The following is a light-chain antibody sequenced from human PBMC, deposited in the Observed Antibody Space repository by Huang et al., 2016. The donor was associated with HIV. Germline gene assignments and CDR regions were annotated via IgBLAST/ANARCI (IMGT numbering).Light chain of an antibody. J-gene: IGKJ2*01. Sequence: EIVLTQSPATLSLSPGKRATLSCRAGQSVCGYLACYQQQPGQAPRLLIYNAFNRAAGIPVRFRGSGSGTDLTLTISSLEPEDFAIYYCQLRTNRPPRYTFGQGTKLEI. CDR1: QSVCGY. CDR3: QLRTNRPPRYT. CDR2: NAF. V-gene: IGKV3-11*01.